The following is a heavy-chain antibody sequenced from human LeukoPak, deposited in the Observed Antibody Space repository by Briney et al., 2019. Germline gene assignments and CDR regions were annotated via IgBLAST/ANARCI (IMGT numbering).Heavy chain of an antibody. D-gene: IGHD5-18*01. CDR3: ARGYSYGRTPFDY. V-gene: IGHV4-59*01. J-gene: IGHJ4*02. CDR1: GDSISNSY. CDR2: VYYTGGT. Sequence: PSETLSLTCTVSGDSISNSYWSWIRQPPGKGLEWIGYVYYTGGTNYNPSLKNRVSISVDTSKNQFSLNLSSVTAADTAMYYCARGYSYGRTPFDYWGQGTLVTVPS.